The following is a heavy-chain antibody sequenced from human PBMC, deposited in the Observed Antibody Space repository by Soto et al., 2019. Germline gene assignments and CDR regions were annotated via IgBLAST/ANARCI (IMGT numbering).Heavy chain of an antibody. J-gene: IGHJ4*02. CDR2: IYYSGST. CDR3: ASAGWVGATAWDY. Sequence: SETLSLTCTVSGGSISSGDYYWSWIRQPPGKGLEWIGYIYYSGSTYYNPSLKSRVTISVDTSKNQFSLKLSSVTAADTAVYYCASAGWVGATAWDYWGQGTLVTVSS. V-gene: IGHV4-30-4*01. CDR1: GGSISSGDYY. D-gene: IGHD1-26*01.